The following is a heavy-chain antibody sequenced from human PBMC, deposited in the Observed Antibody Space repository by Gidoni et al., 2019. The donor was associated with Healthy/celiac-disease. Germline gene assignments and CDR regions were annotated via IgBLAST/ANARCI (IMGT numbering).Heavy chain of an antibody. V-gene: IGHV3-33*01. Sequence: QVQLVESGGGVFRPGRSLSPPCAASGFTFSSYGIHWVRQAPGKGLEGVAVRWYDGSNKYYADSVKSRFTISRNNSKNTLFLQMNGLKAEDTAVYYCARDCRAYYYYYGMDVWGQGTTVTVSS. CDR1: GFTFSSYG. CDR3: ARDCRAYYYYYGMDV. CDR2: RWYDGSNK. J-gene: IGHJ6*02.